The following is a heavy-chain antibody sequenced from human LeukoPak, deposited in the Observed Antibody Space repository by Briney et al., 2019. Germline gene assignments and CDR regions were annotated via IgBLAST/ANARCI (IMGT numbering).Heavy chain of an antibody. V-gene: IGHV3-30*18. D-gene: IGHD6-13*01. CDR3: AKDRDIAAAAYYFDF. CDR2: ISYDGSNK. CDR1: GFTFSSYG. J-gene: IGHJ4*02. Sequence: GGSLRLSCTASGFTFSSYGMHWVRQAPGKGLEWVAVISYDGSNKYYADSVKGRFTLPRDNSHNTLYLQMNSLRVEDTALYYCAKDRDIAAAAYYFDFWGQGTLVTVSS.